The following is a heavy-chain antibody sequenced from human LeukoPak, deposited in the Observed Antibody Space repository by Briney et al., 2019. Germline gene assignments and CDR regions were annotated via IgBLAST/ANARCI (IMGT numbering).Heavy chain of an antibody. J-gene: IGHJ4*02. D-gene: IGHD3-9*01. CDR3: SKSGDYDVLTGYYDSDF. CDR1: GFTFSNYA. V-gene: IGHV3-23*01. CDR2: IVGSGGST. Sequence: GGSLRLSCAASGFTFSNYAMSCVRQAPGKGLESGSAIVGSGGSTYYADSVKGRFSISRDNSKNTLFLQMNSLRVEDAALYYCSKSGDYDVLTGYYDSDFWGQGALVTVSS.